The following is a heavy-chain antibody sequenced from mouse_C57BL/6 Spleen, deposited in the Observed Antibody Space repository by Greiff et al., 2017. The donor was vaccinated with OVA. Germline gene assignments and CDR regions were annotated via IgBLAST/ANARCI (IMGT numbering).Heavy chain of an antibody. CDR1: GYTFTSYW. CDR3: ARRDWEEDY. J-gene: IGHJ2*01. D-gene: IGHD4-1*01. CDR2: IDPSDSYT. Sequence: VQLQQPGAELVKPGASVKLSCKASGYTFTSYWMQWVKQRPGQGLEWIGEIDPSDSYTNYNQKFKGKATLTVDTSSSTAYMQLSSLTSEDSAVYYCARRDWEEDYWGQGTTLTVSS. V-gene: IGHV1-50*01.